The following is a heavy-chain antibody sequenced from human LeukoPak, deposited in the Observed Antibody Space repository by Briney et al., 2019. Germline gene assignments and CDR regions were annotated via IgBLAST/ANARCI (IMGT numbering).Heavy chain of an antibody. CDR1: GYSISSGYY. V-gene: IGHV4-38-2*01. CDR3: ARHSCSGGSCYLDY. J-gene: IGHJ4*02. D-gene: IGHD2-15*01. CDR2: IYHSGST. Sequence: SETLSLTCAVSGYSISSGYYWGWIRQPPGKGLEWIGSIYHSGSTYYNPSLKSRVTISVDTSKNQFSLKLSSVTAADTAVYYCARHSCSGGSCYLDYWGQGTLVTVSS.